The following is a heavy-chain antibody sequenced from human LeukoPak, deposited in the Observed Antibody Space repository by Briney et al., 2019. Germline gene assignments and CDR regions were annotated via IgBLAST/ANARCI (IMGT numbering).Heavy chain of an antibody. V-gene: IGHV1-18*01. D-gene: IGHD6-19*01. CDR2: INAFSGLT. J-gene: IGHJ6*03. Sequence: GASVKVSCRTSGYTFTDNGISWVRQTAAQGLEWMGWINAFSGLTDYAPKFRDRVTLTTDSSTSTAYMELRSLRSDDTAVYYCARDIKPPTPYSSGYYYYMDVWGKGTTVTVSS. CDR1: GYTFTDNG. CDR3: ARDIKPPTPYSSGYYYYMDV.